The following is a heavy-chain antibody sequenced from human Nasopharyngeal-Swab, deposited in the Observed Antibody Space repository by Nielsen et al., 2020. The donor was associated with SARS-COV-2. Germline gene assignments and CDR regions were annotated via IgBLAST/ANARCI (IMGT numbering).Heavy chain of an antibody. CDR2: IRYDGSNK. J-gene: IGHJ6*03. Sequence: GESLKISCAASGFTFSSYGMHWVRQAPGKGPEWVAFIRYDGSNKYYADSVKGRFTISRDNSKNTLCLQMNSLRAEDTAVYYCAKGVGSRDGYFGLGYYYMDVWGKGTTVTVSS. CDR3: AKGVGSRDGYFGLGYYYMDV. V-gene: IGHV3-30*02. D-gene: IGHD5-24*01. CDR1: GFTFSSYG.